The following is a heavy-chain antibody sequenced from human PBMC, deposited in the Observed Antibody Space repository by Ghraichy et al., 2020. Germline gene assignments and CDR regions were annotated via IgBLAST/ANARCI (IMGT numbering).Heavy chain of an antibody. V-gene: IGHV3-30*02. CDR1: GFTFSDYG. CDR3: AKRDTGCRGSSCYSIDY. Sequence: GGSLRLSCAASGFTFSDYGMHWVRQAPGKGLEGVAFIRSDGSNKYYVDSVKGRFTISRDNSHVYLQMNSLRAEDTAVYYCAKRDTGCRGSSCYSIDYWGQGTLVTVSS. J-gene: IGHJ4*02. D-gene: IGHD2-15*01. CDR2: IRSDGSNK.